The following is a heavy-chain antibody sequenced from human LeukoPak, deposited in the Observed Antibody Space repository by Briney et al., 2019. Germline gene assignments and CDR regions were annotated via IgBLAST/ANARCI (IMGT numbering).Heavy chain of an antibody. CDR1: GGSISSYY. D-gene: IGHD3-3*01. V-gene: IGHV4-59*01. CDR3: ARGIRFLEWSETPHYYYYGMDV. J-gene: IGHJ6*02. Sequence: SETLSLTCTVSGGSISSYYWSWIRQPPGKGLEWIGYIYYSGSTNYNPSLKSRVTISVDTSKNQFSLKLSSVTAADTAEYYCARGIRFLEWSETPHYYYYGMDVWGQGTTVTVSS. CDR2: IYYSGST.